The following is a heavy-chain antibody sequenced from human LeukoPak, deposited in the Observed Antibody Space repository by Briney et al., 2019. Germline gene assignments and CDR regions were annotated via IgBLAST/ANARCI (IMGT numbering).Heavy chain of an antibody. D-gene: IGHD3-16*01. CDR1: GDSITSNY. J-gene: IGHJ4*02. CDR3: ARGGWYSRY. Sequence: SETLSLTCTVSGDSITSNYWSWIRQPPGKRLEWIGYIYYGGSTNYNPSLESRVTISVDTSKNQFSLKLTSVTAADTAVYYCARGGWYSRYWGQGTLVTVSS. CDR2: IYYGGST. V-gene: IGHV4-59*01.